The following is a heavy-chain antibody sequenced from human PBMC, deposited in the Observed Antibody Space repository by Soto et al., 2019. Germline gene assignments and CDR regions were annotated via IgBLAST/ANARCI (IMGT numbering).Heavy chain of an antibody. Sequence: GGPMRLSCAASGFTFSGYSRNLVRHAPGKGLEWVSSISSSSSYIYYADSVKGRFTISRDNAKNSLYLQMNSLRAEDTAVYYCARVADQSIAASGYFYYGMDVWGQGNTVTVSS. V-gene: IGHV3-21*01. CDR3: ARVADQSIAASGYFYYGMDV. CDR2: ISSSSSYI. D-gene: IGHD6-6*01. CDR1: GFTFSGYS. J-gene: IGHJ6*02.